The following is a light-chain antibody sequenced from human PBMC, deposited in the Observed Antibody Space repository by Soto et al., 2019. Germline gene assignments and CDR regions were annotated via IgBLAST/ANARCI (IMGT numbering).Light chain of an antibody. CDR2: WAS. J-gene: IGKJ2*01. V-gene: IGKV4-1*01. Sequence: DIVMTQSPDSLAVSLGERATINCKSSQSVLYSSNNKNYFAWYQQKPGQPPKLLIYWASTRESGVPDRFSGSGYGTDFTLTISSLQAEDVAVYYCQEYYSNPRTFGQGTKLEIK. CDR3: QEYYSNPRT. CDR1: QSVLYSSNNKNY.